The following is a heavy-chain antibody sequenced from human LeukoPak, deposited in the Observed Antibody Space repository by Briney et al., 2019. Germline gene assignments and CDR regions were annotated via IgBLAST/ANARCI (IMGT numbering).Heavy chain of an antibody. D-gene: IGHD2-2*01. V-gene: IGHV3-7*01. Sequence: GGSLRLSCAASGFTFTNYWMSWVRQAPGKGLEWVANIKQDGSEKCYVDSVKGRFTISRDNAKNSLYLQMNSLRAEDTAVYYCARDCSSTSCYRGGFDPWGQGTLVTVSS. CDR3: ARDCSSTSCYRGGFDP. CDR1: GFTFTNYW. CDR2: IKQDGSEK. J-gene: IGHJ5*02.